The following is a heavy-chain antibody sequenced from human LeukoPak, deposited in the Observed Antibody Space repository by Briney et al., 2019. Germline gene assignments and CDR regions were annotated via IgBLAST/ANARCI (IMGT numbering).Heavy chain of an antibody. CDR3: AKAHLLDWLLPFDY. V-gene: IGHV3-30*18. CDR2: VSNDGDDK. J-gene: IGHJ4*02. CDR1: EFTFSSYA. Sequence: GGSLRLSCAASEFTFSSYAMHWVRQAPGKGLEWVALVSNDGDDKYYADSVKGRFTISRDNSKNTLYLQMNSLRGEDTGVYYCAKAHLLDWLLPFDYWGQGTLVTVSS. D-gene: IGHD3/OR15-3a*01.